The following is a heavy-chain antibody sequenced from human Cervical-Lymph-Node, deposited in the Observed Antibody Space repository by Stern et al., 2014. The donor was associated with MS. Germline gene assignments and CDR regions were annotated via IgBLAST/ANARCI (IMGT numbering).Heavy chain of an antibody. CDR3: ALSSETSDRWYSLGYDL. Sequence: VQLVESGAEVTKPGSSVQVSCTASGGTFSKFPSSWVRQAPGHGLEWLGVIFPVFGTPTYAQEFRGRVTITADVSTSTVYMELSSLRSDDTAVYYCALSSETSDRWYSLGYDLWGQGTLVTVSS. CDR2: IFPVFGTP. V-gene: IGHV1-69*01. CDR1: GGTFSKFP. J-gene: IGHJ5*02. D-gene: IGHD6-13*01.